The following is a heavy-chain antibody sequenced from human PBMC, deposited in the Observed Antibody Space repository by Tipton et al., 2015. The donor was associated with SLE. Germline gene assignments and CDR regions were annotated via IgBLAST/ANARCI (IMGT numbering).Heavy chain of an antibody. J-gene: IGHJ4*02. CDR3: ARDLLNSYGFYYFDY. V-gene: IGHV3-33*01. CDR2: IWYDGSNK. CDR1: GFIFSSYG. D-gene: IGHD5-18*01. Sequence: SLRLSCAASGFIFSSYGMHWVRQAPGKGLEWVAVIWYDGSNKYYADSVKGRFTISRDNSKNTLDLQMNSLRAEDTAVYYCARDLLNSYGFYYFDYWGQGTLVTVSS.